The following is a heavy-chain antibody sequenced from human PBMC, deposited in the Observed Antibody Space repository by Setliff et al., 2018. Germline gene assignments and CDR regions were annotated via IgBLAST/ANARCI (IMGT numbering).Heavy chain of an antibody. V-gene: IGHV4-34*01. CDR3: ARGGGYSGSDYFPFDY. Sequence: SETLSLTCAAYGGTFSDYYWTWIRQPPGKGLEWVGEINHRGSTTYNPSLKSRVTISVDTSKDQFSLRLSSVTAADTAVYYCARGGGYSGSDYFPFDYWGPGTLVTVS. CDR2: INHRGST. J-gene: IGHJ4*02. CDR1: GGTFSDYY. D-gene: IGHD3-10*01.